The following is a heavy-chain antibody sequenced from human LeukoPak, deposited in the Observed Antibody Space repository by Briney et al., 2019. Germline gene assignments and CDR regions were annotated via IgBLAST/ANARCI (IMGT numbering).Heavy chain of an antibody. V-gene: IGHV1-2*02. Sequence: ASVTVSCKASGYTFTGYYMHWVRQAPGQGLEWMGWINPNSGGTNYAQKFQGRVTMTRDTSISTAYMELSRLRSDDTAVYYCARKEPGIAVAGTLDYWGQGTLVTVSS. J-gene: IGHJ4*02. CDR2: INPNSGGT. CDR1: GYTFTGYY. D-gene: IGHD6-19*01. CDR3: ARKEPGIAVAGTLDY.